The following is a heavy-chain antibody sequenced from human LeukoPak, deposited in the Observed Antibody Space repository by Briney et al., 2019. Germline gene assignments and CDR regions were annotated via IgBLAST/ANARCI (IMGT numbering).Heavy chain of an antibody. CDR1: GFTFSTYG. D-gene: IGHD6-19*01. CDR2: IWYDGSNK. V-gene: IGHV3-33*06. Sequence: GRSLRLSCAASGFTFSTYGMHWVRQAPGKGLEWVAVIWYDGSNKYYADSVKGRFTISRDNSKNTLYLQMNSLRAEDTAVYYCAKRRSGSSGWFPFDYWGQGTLVTVSS. CDR3: AKRRSGSSGWFPFDY. J-gene: IGHJ4*02.